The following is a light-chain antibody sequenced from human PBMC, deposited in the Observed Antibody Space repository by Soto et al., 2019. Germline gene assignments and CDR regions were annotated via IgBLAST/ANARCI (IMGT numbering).Light chain of an antibody. Sequence: IVLTQSPATLSVSPGERATLSCRASQAVGSNLAWYQQRPGQAPRLLIYDASTRATGIPLRFSGGGSGTEFTLTISSLQSDDFAVYYCQHFNKWPHMPAFGGGTKLAIK. CDR2: DAS. J-gene: IGKJ4*01. CDR1: QAVGSN. V-gene: IGKV3-15*01. CDR3: QHFNKWPHMPA.